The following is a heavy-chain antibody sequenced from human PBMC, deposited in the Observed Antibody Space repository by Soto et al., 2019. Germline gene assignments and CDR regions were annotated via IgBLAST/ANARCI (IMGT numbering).Heavy chain of an antibody. CDR3: WGGYSIYYYYGMDV. CDR2: ISYDGSNK. J-gene: IGHJ6*01. CDR1: GFTFSSYG. V-gene: IGHV3-30*03. D-gene: IGHD3-3*01. Sequence: GSLRLSCAASGFTFSSYGMHWVRQAPGKGLEWVAVISYDGSNKYYADSVKGRFTISRDNSKNTLYLQMNSLRAEDTAVYYAWGGYSIYYYYGMDVWGQGATVTVSS.